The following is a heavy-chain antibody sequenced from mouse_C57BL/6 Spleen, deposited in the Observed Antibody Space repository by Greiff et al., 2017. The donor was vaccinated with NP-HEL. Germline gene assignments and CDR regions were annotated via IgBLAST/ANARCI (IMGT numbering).Heavy chain of an antibody. CDR3: ARGATPYYAMDY. V-gene: IGHV1-66*01. CDR1: GYSFTSYY. D-gene: IGHD3-1*01. J-gene: IGHJ4*01. CDR2: IYPGSGNT. Sequence: QVQLQQSGPELVKPGASVKISCKASGYSFTSYYIHWVKQRPGQGLEWIGWIYPGSGNTKYNEKFKGKATLTADTSSSTAYMQLSSLTSEDSAVYYCARGATPYYAMDYWGQGTSVTVSS.